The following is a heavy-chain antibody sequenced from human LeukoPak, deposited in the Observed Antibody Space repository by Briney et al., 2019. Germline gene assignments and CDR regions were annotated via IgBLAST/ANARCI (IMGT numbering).Heavy chain of an antibody. V-gene: IGHV3-53*01. D-gene: IGHD6-19*01. J-gene: IGHJ1*01. Sequence: GGSLRLSCTVSGFTVSSNSMSWVRQAPGKGLEWVSFIYSGNTHYSDSVKGRFTISRDNSKNTLYLQMNSLRAEDTAVYYCAKDPVGYSSGWSEYFQHWGQGTLVTVSS. CDR3: AKDPVGYSSGWSEYFQH. CDR2: IYSGNT. CDR1: GFTVSSNS.